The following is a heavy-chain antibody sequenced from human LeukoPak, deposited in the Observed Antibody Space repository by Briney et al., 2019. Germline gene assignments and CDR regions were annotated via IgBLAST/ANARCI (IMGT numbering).Heavy chain of an antibody. D-gene: IGHD3-22*01. J-gene: IGHJ4*02. Sequence: GGSLRLSCAASGFTFSSYAMSWVRQAPGEGPEWVSAISGCGGNTYYTDSVKGRFTISRDNSKNTLYLQMNSLRPEDTAVYYCAKGLYSSSYPYYFDYWGQGTLVTVSS. CDR3: AKGLYSSSYPYYFDY. CDR1: GFTFSSYA. CDR2: ISGCGGNT. V-gene: IGHV3-23*01.